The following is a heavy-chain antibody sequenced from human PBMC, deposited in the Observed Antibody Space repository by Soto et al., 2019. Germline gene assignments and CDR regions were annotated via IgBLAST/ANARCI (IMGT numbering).Heavy chain of an antibody. D-gene: IGHD6-13*01. J-gene: IGHJ4*02. CDR3: ASALSSAEGLYIDF. CDR1: GGSISRYY. Sequence: SETLSLTCTVSGGSISRYYWSWIRQPAGKGMEWIGRIHTTDGTNYNPSLKSRVTMSIDTSNNQFSLKLSSLTAADTAAYYCASALSSAEGLYIDFWGQGILGTFSS. CDR2: IHTTDGT. V-gene: IGHV4-4*07.